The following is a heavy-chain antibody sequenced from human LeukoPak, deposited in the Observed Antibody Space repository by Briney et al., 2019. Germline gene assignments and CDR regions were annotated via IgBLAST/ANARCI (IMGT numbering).Heavy chain of an antibody. D-gene: IGHD3-3*01. J-gene: IGHJ4*02. Sequence: SETLSLTCAVYGGSFSGYYWSWIRQPSGKGLEWIGEINHSGSTNYNPSLKSRVTISVDTSKNQFSLKLSSVTAADTAVYYCARSKTMFESVDFDYWGQGTLVTVSS. V-gene: IGHV4-34*01. CDR3: ARSKTMFESVDFDY. CDR1: GGSFSGYY. CDR2: INHSGST.